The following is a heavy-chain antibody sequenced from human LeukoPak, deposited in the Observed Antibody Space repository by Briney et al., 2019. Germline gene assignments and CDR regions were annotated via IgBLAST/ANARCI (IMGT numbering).Heavy chain of an antibody. CDR1: GDSVSSSSAS. CDR3: ARDGGSYSNYFDY. J-gene: IGHJ4*02. CDR2: TYYRSKWGN. Sequence: SQTLSLTCAISGDSVSSSSASWNWIRQSPSRGLEWLGRTYYRSKWGNDCAVSVRSRITINPDTSMNQFSLQLSSVTPEDTAIYYCARDGGSYSNYFDYWGQGTLVTVSS. V-gene: IGHV6-1*01. D-gene: IGHD1-26*01.